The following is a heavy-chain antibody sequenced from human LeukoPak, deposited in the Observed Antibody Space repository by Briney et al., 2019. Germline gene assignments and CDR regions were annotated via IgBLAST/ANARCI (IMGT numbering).Heavy chain of an antibody. CDR1: GFTFSDYY. J-gene: IGHJ6*03. Sequence: PGGSLRLSCAASGFTFSDYYMSWIRQAPGKGLEWVSYISSSGSTIYYADSVKGRLTISRDNAKNSLYLQMNSLRAEDTAVYYCARDDSGSYYGYYYMDVWGKGTTVTVSS. CDR2: ISSSGSTI. D-gene: IGHD1-26*01. V-gene: IGHV3-11*01. CDR3: ARDDSGSYYGYYYMDV.